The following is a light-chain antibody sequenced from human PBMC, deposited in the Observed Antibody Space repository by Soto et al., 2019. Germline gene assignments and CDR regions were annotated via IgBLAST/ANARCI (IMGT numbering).Light chain of an antibody. V-gene: IGKV3-20*01. CDR2: ETS. J-gene: IGKJ3*01. Sequence: EIVLTQSPGTLSLSPGERATLSCRASQSVSSGYLAWYQQKPGQPPRVLIYETSSRATGIPDRFSGSESGTDFTLTISSLEPEDFAVYYCQQYGSSPPVTFGPGTRVDIK. CDR3: QQYGSSPPVT. CDR1: QSVSSGY.